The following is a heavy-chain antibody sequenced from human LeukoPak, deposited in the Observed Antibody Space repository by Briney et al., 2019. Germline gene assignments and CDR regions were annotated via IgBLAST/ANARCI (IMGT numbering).Heavy chain of an antibody. CDR3: ARGVPYGMDV. V-gene: IGHV4-59*12. J-gene: IGHJ6*02. CDR2: SYYSGST. D-gene: IGHD3-16*01. Sequence: SETLSLTCTVSGGSISSYYWSWIRQPPGKGLEWIGYSYYSGSTNYNPSLKSRVTISVDTSKNQFSLKLSSVTAADTAVYYCARGVPYGMDVWGQGTTVTVSS. CDR1: GGSISSYY.